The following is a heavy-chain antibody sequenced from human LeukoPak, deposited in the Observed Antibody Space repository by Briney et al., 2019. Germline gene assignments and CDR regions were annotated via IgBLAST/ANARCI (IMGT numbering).Heavy chain of an antibody. J-gene: IGHJ4*02. CDR2: IKSKTEGGTM. CDR3: TTGNSLGRDGNYFFDF. V-gene: IGHV3-15*01. CDR1: GFPFSTIW. Sequence: GGSLRLSCAASGFPFSTIWMNWVRQAPGKGLEWVGRIKSKTEGGTMDYAAPVKGRFTISRDDSKNTLYLQVNSLKTEDTAVYYCTTGNSLGRDGNYFFDFWGPGTLVTVSS. D-gene: IGHD1-7*01.